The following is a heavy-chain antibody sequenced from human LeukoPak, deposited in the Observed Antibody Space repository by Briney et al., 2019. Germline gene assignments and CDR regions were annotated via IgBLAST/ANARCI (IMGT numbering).Heavy chain of an antibody. D-gene: IGHD4-11*01. CDR3: ARTAEDYINEPGHYMDV. Sequence: GASVKVSCKASGGTFSSYAISWVRQAPGQGLEWMGRIIPILGIANYAQKFQGRVTITTDESTSTAYMELSSLRSEDTAVYYCARTAEDYINEPGHYMDVWGKGTTVTVSS. J-gene: IGHJ6*03. CDR1: GGTFSSYA. V-gene: IGHV1-69*04. CDR2: IIPILGIA.